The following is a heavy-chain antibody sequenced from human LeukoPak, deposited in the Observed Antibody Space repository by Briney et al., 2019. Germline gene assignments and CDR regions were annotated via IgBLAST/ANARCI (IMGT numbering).Heavy chain of an antibody. CDR2: IYYSGST. CDR3: ARGEVALNWFDP. CDR1: GGSISSYY. Sequence: SETLSLTCTVSGGSISSYYWTWIRQPPGKGLEWIAYIYYSGSTNYNPSLKSRVTISVDKSKNPFSLKLRSVTAADTAVYYCARGEVALNWFDPWGQGTLVTVSS. J-gene: IGHJ5*02. V-gene: IGHV4-59*01. D-gene: IGHD2-15*01.